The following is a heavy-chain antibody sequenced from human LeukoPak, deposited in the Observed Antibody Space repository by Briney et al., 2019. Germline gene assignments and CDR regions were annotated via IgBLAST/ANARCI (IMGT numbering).Heavy chain of an antibody. CDR1: GFTFSSYE. D-gene: IGHD1-26*01. CDR3: AREWELLGIDY. V-gene: IGHV3-48*03. Sequence: GGSQRLSCAASGFTFSSYEMNWVRQAPGKGLEWVSYISSSGSTIYHADSMKGRFTISRDNAKNSLYLQMNSLRAEDTAVYYCAREWELLGIDYWGQGTLVTVSS. J-gene: IGHJ4*02. CDR2: ISSSGSTI.